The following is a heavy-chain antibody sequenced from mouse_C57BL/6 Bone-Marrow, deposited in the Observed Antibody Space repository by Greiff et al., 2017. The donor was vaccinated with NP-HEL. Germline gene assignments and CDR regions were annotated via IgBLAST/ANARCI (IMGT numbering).Heavy chain of an antibody. Sequence: EVKLMESGGGLVKPGGSLKLSCAASGFTFSSYAMSWVRQTPEKRLEWVATISDGGSYTYYPDNVKGRFTISRDNAKNNLYLQMSHLKSEDTAMYYCARDLYYGSGVDYWGQGTSVTVSS. J-gene: IGHJ4*01. CDR1: GFTFSSYA. V-gene: IGHV5-4*01. CDR3: ARDLYYGSGVDY. CDR2: ISDGGSYT. D-gene: IGHD1-1*01.